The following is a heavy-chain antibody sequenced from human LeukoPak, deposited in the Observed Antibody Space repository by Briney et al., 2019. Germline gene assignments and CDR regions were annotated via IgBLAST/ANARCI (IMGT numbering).Heavy chain of an antibody. V-gene: IGHV3-23*01. CDR2: ISGRDGST. CDR3: AKEAYSGSYGGAFDI. D-gene: IGHD1-26*01. CDR1: GFTFSSFA. Sequence: GGSLRLSCAASGFTFSSFAMSWVRQAPGKGLEWVSGISGRDGSTYYADSVKGRFTISRGSAKNSLYLQMNSLRAEDMALYYCAKEAYSGSYGGAFDIWGQGTMVTVSS. J-gene: IGHJ3*02.